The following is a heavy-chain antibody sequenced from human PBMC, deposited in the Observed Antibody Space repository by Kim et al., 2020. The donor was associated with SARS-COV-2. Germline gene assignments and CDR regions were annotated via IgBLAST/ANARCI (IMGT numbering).Heavy chain of an antibody. V-gene: IGHV3-53*04. D-gene: IGHD5-18*01. CDR1: GITVRNNY. CDR3: ARMTVSAYNYFYIDG. Sequence: GGSLRLSCIASGITVRNNYMSWVRQGPGKGLEWVSVIYSGGSTYYTDSVKGRFTISRHNYKNALYLEMNSLRVEDTAIYYCARMTVSAYNYFYIDGCGQGT. J-gene: IGHJ5*02. CDR2: IYSGGST.